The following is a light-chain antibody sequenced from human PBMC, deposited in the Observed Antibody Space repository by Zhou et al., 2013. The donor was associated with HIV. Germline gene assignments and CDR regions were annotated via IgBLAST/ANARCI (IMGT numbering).Light chain of an antibody. Sequence: DIQLTQSPSFLPASVGDRVTITCRASQDIRNDLGWYQQKPGKAPKRLIYSASTLQSGVPSRFSGRGSGTEFTLTISTLQAEDFATYYCQQSYSTPHSFGQGTKLEIK. CDR3: QQSYSTPHS. V-gene: IGKV1-17*01. J-gene: IGKJ2*03. CDR2: SAS. CDR1: QDIRND.